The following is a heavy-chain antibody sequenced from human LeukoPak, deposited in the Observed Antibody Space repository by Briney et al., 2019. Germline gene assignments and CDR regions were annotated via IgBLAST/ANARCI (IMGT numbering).Heavy chain of an antibody. Sequence: ASVKVSCKASGGTFGSYAISWVRQAPGQGLEWMGWISAYNGNTNYAQKLQGRVTMTTDTSTSTAYMELRSLRSDDTAVYYCARDRSYYDSSGYLDYWGQGTLVTVSS. D-gene: IGHD3-22*01. J-gene: IGHJ4*02. V-gene: IGHV1-18*01. CDR2: ISAYNGNT. CDR3: ARDRSYYDSSGYLDY. CDR1: GGTFGSYA.